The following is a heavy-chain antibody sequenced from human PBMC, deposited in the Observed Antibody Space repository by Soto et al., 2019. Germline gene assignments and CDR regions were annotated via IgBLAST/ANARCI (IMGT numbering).Heavy chain of an antibody. CDR1: GFTFSSYA. Sequence: QVQLVESGAGVVQPGRSLRLSCAASGFTFSSYAMHWVRHAPGKGLEWVAVISYDGRNKNYADSVKGRFTISRDTSKNTLRLPMYSLRAEDTVVYYCVREDKAVAADYWGQGTLVTFSS. V-gene: IGHV3-30*04. D-gene: IGHD2-15*01. J-gene: IGHJ4*02. CDR3: VREDKAVAADY. CDR2: ISYDGRNK.